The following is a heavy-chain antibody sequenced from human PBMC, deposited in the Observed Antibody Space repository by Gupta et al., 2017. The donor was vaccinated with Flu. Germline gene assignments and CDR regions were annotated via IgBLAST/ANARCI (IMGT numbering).Heavy chain of an antibody. CDR2: IIPILGIA. J-gene: IGHJ4*02. V-gene: IGHV1-69*08. Sequence: QVQLWPSAAAVKTRGSSAKFSCKASGGTFRHYTISWVRQAPGQGLEWMGRIIPILGIANYAQKYQGRVTITADKSTSTAYMELSSLRSEDTAVYYCARDENSSGWTRSSSSHWGQGTLVTVSS. D-gene: IGHD6-19*01. CDR3: ARDENSSGWTRSSSSH. CDR1: GGTFRHYT.